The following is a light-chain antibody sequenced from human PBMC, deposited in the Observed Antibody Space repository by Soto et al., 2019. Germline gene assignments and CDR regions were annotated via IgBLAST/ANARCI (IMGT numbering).Light chain of an antibody. CDR1: QSISSY. J-gene: IGKJ1*01. Sequence: DIQMTQSPSSLSASVGDRVTITCRASQSISSYLNWYQQKPGKAPKLLIYAASSLQSGVPSRFSGSGSGTDFTLTISRLEPEDFAVYYCQQYDSSPRTFGQGTKVDI. CDR2: AAS. CDR3: QQYDSSPRT. V-gene: IGKV1-39*01.